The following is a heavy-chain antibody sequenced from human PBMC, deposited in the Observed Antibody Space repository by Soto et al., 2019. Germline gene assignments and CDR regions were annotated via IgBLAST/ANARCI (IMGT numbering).Heavy chain of an antibody. V-gene: IGHV3-7*01. CDR1: GFTFSSYW. D-gene: IGHD3-3*01. CDR2: IKQDGSEK. Sequence: EVQLVESGGGLVQPGGSLRLSCAASGFTFSSYWMSWVRQAPGKGLEWVANIKQDGSEKYYVDSVKGRFTISRDKDKNSLYLQMSSLRAEDTAVYYCAREGGGVFGVALRYGMDVWGQGTTVTVSS. CDR3: AREGGGVFGVALRYGMDV. J-gene: IGHJ6*02.